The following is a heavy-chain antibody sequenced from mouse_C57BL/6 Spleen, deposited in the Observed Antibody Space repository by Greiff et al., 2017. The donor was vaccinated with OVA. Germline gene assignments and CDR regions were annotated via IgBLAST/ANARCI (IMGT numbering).Heavy chain of an antibody. CDR3: ASYYYGSSDWYVDV. Sequence: QVQLQQPGAELVKPGASVKMSCKASGYTFTSYWITWVKQRPGQGLEWIGDIYPGSGSTNYNEKFKSKATLTVDTSSSTAYMQLSSLTAEDSAVYYCASYYYGSSDWYVDVWGTGTTVTVSA. J-gene: IGHJ1*03. CDR2: IYPGSGST. D-gene: IGHD1-1*01. CDR1: GYTFTSYW. V-gene: IGHV1-55*01.